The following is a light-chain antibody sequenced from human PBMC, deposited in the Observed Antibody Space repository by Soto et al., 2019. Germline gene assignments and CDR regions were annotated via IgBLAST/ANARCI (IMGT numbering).Light chain of an antibody. Sequence: IQMTQSPSSLSASVVDSVTITCRASQDISSGLGWYQQKPGKAPKLLIYAASALQSGVPSRFSGSRSGTEFTLTISSLQPEDFATYYCQQHFSYSGTFGQGTKVDIK. CDR2: AAS. CDR1: QDISSG. V-gene: IGKV1-6*01. CDR3: QQHFSYSGT. J-gene: IGKJ1*01.